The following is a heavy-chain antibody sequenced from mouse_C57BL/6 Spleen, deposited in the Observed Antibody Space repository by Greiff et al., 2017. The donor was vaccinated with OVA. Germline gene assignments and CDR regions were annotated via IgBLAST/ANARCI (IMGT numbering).Heavy chain of an antibody. J-gene: IGHJ4*01. V-gene: IGHV1-18*01. CDR3: AILITTVVAEAMDY. D-gene: IGHD1-1*01. Sequence: VQLQQSGPELVKPGASVKIPCKASGYTFTDYNMDWVKQSHGKSLEWIGDINPNNGGTIYNQKFKGKATLTVDKSSSTAYMELRSLTSEDTAVYYCAILITTVVAEAMDYWGQGTSVTVSS. CDR2: INPNNGGT. CDR1: GYTFTDYN.